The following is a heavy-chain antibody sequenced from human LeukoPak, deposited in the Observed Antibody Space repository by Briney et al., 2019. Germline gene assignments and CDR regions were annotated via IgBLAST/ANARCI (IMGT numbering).Heavy chain of an antibody. V-gene: IGHV4-39*01. CDR3: ASTQYDYVWGSYRSISDLYGMDV. CDR2: IYYSGST. J-gene: IGHJ6*02. Sequence: SETLSLTCTVPGGSISSSSYYWGWIRQPPGKGLEWIGSIYYSGSTYYNPSHKSRVTISVDTSKNQFSLKLRSVTAADTAVYYCASTQYDYVWGSYRSISDLYGMDVWGQGTTVTVSS. D-gene: IGHD3-16*02. CDR1: GGSISSSSYY.